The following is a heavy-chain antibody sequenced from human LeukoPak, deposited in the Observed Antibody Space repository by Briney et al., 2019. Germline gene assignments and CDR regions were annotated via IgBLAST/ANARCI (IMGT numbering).Heavy chain of an antibody. CDR2: LYYSGST. D-gene: IGHD5/OR15-5a*01. J-gene: IGHJ4*02. CDR3: ARLSKGRYVVYIFDY. Sequence: SETLSLTCTVSGGSVSSTEFSWGWIRQPPGKGLQWVGNLYYSGSTSYHPSLNSRVTMSVDTSKNQFSLKMTSVTAADTAVYYCARLSKGRYVVYIFDYRGQGSLVTVSS. CDR1: GGSVSSTEFS. V-gene: IGHV4-39*01.